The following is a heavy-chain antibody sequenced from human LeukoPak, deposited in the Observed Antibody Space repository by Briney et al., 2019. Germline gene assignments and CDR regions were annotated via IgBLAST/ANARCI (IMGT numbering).Heavy chain of an antibody. Sequence: SETLSLTCTVSGASISSFFWSWIRQPAGEGLEWIGRIYTSGSTDYNPSLKSRVTMSVDTSKNQFSLKLNSVTAADTAVYYCARGPRNSDWYSIDYWGQGTLAAVSS. D-gene: IGHD6-19*01. V-gene: IGHV4-4*07. J-gene: IGHJ4*02. CDR3: ARGPRNSDWYSIDY. CDR1: GASISSFF. CDR2: IYTSGST.